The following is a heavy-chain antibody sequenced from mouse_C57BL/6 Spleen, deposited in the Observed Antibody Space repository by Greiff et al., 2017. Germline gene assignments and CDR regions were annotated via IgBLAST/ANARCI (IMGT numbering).Heavy chain of an antibody. Sequence: VQLQQPGAELVKPGASVKLSCKASGYTFPSYWMQWVKQRPGQGLEWIGEIDPSDSYTNYNQKFKGKATLTVDTSSSTAYMQLSSLTSEDSAVYYCARWTAQATFAYWGQGTLVTVSA. D-gene: IGHD3-2*02. CDR1: GYTFPSYW. V-gene: IGHV1-50*01. J-gene: IGHJ3*01. CDR3: ARWTAQATFAY. CDR2: IDPSDSYT.